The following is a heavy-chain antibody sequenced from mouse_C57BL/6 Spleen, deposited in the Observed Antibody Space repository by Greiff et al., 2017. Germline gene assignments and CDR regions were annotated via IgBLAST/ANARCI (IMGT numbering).Heavy chain of an antibody. CDR2: IYPGDGDT. CDR3: AREGLLTTRYAMDY. Sequence: QVHVKQSGAELVKPGASVKISCKASGYAFSSYWMNWVKQRPGKGLEWIGQIYPGDGDTNYNGKFKGKATLTADKSSSTAYMQLSRLTSEDSAVYVCAREGLLTTRYAMDYWGQGTSVTVSS. CDR1: GYAFSSYW. J-gene: IGHJ4*01. D-gene: IGHD3-3*01. V-gene: IGHV1-80*01.